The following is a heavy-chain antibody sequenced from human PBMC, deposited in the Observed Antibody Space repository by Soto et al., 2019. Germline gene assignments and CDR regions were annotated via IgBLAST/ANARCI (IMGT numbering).Heavy chain of an antibody. CDR1: GCSISSSSYY. D-gene: IGHD1-20*01. J-gene: IGHJ5*02. Sequence: PSETLSLTCTVSGCSISSSSYYWGWIRQPPGKGLEWIGSIYYSGSTYHNPSLKSRVTISVDTSKNQFSLKLSSVTAADTAVYYCARWEHNWNDVDDWFDPWGQGTLVT. CDR3: ARWEHNWNDVDDWFDP. V-gene: IGHV4-39*01. CDR2: IYYSGST.